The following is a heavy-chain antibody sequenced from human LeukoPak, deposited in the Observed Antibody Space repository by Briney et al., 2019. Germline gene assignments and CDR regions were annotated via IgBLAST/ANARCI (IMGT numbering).Heavy chain of an antibody. V-gene: IGHV3-7*01. J-gene: IGHJ4*02. CDR2: IKFDGNEK. CDR1: GFTFSSYA. CDR3: ARDEARDFDY. D-gene: IGHD5-24*01. Sequence: GRSLRLSCAASGFTFSSYAMHWVRQAPGKGLEWVANIKFDGNEKYYVDSVKGRFTISRDNAKNSLYLQMNSLRVEDTAVYYCARDEARDFDYWGQGTLVTVSS.